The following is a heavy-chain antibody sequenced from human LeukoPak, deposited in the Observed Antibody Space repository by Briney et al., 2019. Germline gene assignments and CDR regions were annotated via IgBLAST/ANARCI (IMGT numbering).Heavy chain of an antibody. J-gene: IGHJ4*02. CDR2: IHDSGST. V-gene: IGHV4-39*01. CDR1: GGSISMRYYY. Sequence: SETLSLTRAVSGGSISMRYYYWGWIRQAPGKGLEWIGTIHDSGSTYYSPSLKSQVTISVDTSNNQFSLKLSSVTAGDTAVYYCASLYFYGSGSFPNYWGQGILVTVST. CDR3: ASLYFYGSGSFPNY. D-gene: IGHD3-10*01.